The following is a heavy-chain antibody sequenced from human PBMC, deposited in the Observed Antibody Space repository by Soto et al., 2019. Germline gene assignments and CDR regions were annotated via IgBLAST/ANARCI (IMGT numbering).Heavy chain of an antibody. D-gene: IGHD6-13*01. Sequence: QVQLVQSGAEVKKPGSSVKVSCKASGGTFSSFAIIWVRQAPGQGLEWMGGVIPIFGTTDYAQKFQGRVTIIADESTSTAYMELSSLRSEHTAVYYCAREAAAGTNRFDPWGQGTLVIVSS. CDR2: VIPIFGTT. CDR3: AREAAAGTNRFDP. V-gene: IGHV1-69*01. J-gene: IGHJ5*02. CDR1: GGTFSSFA.